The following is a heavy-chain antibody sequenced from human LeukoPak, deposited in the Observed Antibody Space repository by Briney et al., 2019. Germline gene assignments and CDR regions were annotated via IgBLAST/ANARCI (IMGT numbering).Heavy chain of an antibody. CDR3: ARVEGSSGWYNY. Sequence: GGSLRLSCAASGFTVSSNYMSWVRQAPGKGLEWVSYISSSSSTIYYADSVKGRFTISRDNAKNSLYLQMNSLRAEDTAVYYCARVEGSSGWYNYWGQGTLVTVSS. V-gene: IGHV3-48*01. D-gene: IGHD6-19*01. J-gene: IGHJ4*02. CDR2: ISSSSSTI. CDR1: GFTVSSNY.